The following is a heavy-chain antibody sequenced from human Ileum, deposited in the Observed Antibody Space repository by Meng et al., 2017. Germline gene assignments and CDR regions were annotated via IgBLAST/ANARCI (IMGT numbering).Heavy chain of an antibody. V-gene: IGHV4-39*07. D-gene: IGHD6-19*01. J-gene: IGHJ2*01. Sequence: HLRLQESGPGLVKLSEPLSLTCTVSGGSLSNTNYYRAWIRQPPGKGLEWIGRMSYSGSTYFNPSLKSRVAISVDTSNNQVSLKLSFVTAADTAVYYCARGGAVAGVWWYFDLWGRGTLVTVSS. CDR2: MSYSGST. CDR1: GGSLSNTNYY. CDR3: ARGGAVAGVWWYFDL.